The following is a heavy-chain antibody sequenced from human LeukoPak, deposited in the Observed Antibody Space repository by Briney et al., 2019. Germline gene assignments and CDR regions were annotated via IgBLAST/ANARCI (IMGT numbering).Heavy chain of an antibody. CDR1: GFTFSSYA. CDR3: VGWGISGITNH. V-gene: IGHV3-30-3*01. Sequence: GGSLRLSCAASGFTFSSYAMHWVRQAPGKGLEWVPVISYDGSNKYYADSVKGRFTTSRDKNSLFLQMNSVRAEDTAVYYCVGWGISGITNHWGQGTLVTVSS. J-gene: IGHJ4*02. D-gene: IGHD1-7*01. CDR2: ISYDGSNK.